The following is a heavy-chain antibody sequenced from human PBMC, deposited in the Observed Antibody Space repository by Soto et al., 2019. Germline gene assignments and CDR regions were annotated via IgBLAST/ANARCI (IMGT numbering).Heavy chain of an antibody. D-gene: IGHD2-2*01. CDR2: IYYSGST. CDR1: GGSIRSSSYY. CDR3: ARHVPIVVVPDSNLFDP. Sequence: PSGTLSRTFTVSGGSIRSSSYYRRWIRQPPGKGLEWIGSIYYSGSTYYNPSLKGRVTISVDTSKNQFSLKLSSVTAADTAVYYCARHVPIVVVPDSNLFDPWGHGTLVTVS. V-gene: IGHV4-39*01. J-gene: IGHJ5*02.